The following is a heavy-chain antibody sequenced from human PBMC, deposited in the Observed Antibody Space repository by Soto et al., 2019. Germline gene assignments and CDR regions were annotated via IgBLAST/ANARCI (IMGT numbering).Heavy chain of an antibody. CDR2: IIPIVGTA. J-gene: IGHJ6*02. CDR1: GGTFSSYA. D-gene: IGHD3-3*01. CDR3: ASAIFGVVIIHAYYGMDV. V-gene: IGHV1-69*01. Sequence: QVQLVQSGAEVKKPGSSVKVSCKASGGTFSSYAISWVRQAPGQGLEWMGGIIPIVGTATYAQKFQGRVTITADESTSTAYMELSSLRSEDTAVYYCASAIFGVVIIHAYYGMDVWGQGTTVTVSS.